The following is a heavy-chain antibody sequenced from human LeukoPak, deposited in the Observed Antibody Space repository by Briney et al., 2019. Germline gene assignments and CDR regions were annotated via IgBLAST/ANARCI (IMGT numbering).Heavy chain of an antibody. CDR3: AREHDISSIAVAGTVDY. V-gene: IGHV3-48*04. Sequence: PGGSLRLSCAASGFTFSSYSMNWVRQAAGKGLEWVSYISSSSSTIYYADSVKGRFTISRDNAKNSLYLQMNSLRAEDTAVYYCAREHDISSIAVAGTVDYWGQGTLVTVSS. J-gene: IGHJ4*02. D-gene: IGHD6-19*01. CDR2: ISSSSSTI. CDR1: GFTFSSYS.